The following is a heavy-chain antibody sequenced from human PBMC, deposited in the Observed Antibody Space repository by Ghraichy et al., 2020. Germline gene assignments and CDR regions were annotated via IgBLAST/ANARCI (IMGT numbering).Heavy chain of an antibody. V-gene: IGHV3-23*01. D-gene: IGHD1-20*01. Sequence: GGSLRLSCAASGFTFRSYAMSWVRQAPGKGLEWVSTISGSGGSTSYADSVKGRFTISRDNSKNTLYLQMNSLRAEDTAVYYCAKETAQAITVTSDYWGKGTLVTVSS. CDR1: GFTFRSYA. CDR2: ISGSGGST. CDR3: AKETAQAITVTSDY. J-gene: IGHJ4*02.